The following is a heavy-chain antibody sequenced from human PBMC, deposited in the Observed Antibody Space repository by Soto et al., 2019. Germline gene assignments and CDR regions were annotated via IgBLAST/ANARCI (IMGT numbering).Heavy chain of an antibody. J-gene: IGHJ5*02. D-gene: IGHD3-9*01. CDR1: GGSVSSGSYY. V-gene: IGHV4-61*01. CDR3: ARKRRYFSWFDP. CDR2: IYYSGST. Sequence: SETLSLTCTVSGGSVSSGSYYWSWIRQPPGKGLEWIGYIYYSGSTNYNPSLKSRVTISVDTSKNQFSLKLSSVTAADTAVYYCARKRRYFSWFDPWGQGTLVT.